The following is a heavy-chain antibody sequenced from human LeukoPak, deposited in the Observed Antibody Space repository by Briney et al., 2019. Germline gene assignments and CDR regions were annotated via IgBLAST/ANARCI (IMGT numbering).Heavy chain of an antibody. D-gene: IGHD2-2*01. CDR1: GFSFSNYW. Sequence: GGSLRLSCAASGFSFSNYWMHWVRQAPGKGLEWVAFIRYDGSNKYYADSVKGRFTISRDNSKNTLYLQMNSLRAEDTAVYYCAGRSSTSWSSFDYWGQGTQVTVSS. CDR3: AGRSSTSWSSFDY. CDR2: IRYDGSNK. J-gene: IGHJ4*02. V-gene: IGHV3-30*02.